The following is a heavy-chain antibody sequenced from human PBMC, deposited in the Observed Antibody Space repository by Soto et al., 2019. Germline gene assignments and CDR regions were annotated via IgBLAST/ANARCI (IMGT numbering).Heavy chain of an antibody. J-gene: IGHJ6*02. V-gene: IGHV3-23*01. D-gene: IGHD2-21*02. CDR1: GFTFSSYA. CDR3: TPSLSDPKHCTWLDV. Sequence: EVQLLESGGGLVQPGGSLTLSCAASGFTFSSYAMSWVRQAPVKGMEWVSAISGSGGSTYYADSVKGRFTISRDNSKNAVYLQMNSLRAEDKAVYYCTPSLSDPKHCTWLDVWGQGTTVTVSS. CDR2: ISGSGGST.